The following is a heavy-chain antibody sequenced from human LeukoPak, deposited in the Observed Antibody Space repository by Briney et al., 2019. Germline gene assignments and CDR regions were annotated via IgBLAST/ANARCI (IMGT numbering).Heavy chain of an antibody. V-gene: IGHV5-51*01. CDR2: IYPGDSDT. D-gene: IGHD2-2*01. CDR3: ARRSYCSSTSCYAFDY. J-gene: IGHJ4*02. CDR1: GYSFTSYW. Sequence: GESLKISCKGSGYSFTSYWIGWVRQMPGKGLEWVGIIYPGDSDTRYSPSFQGQVTISADKSISTAYLQWSSLKASDTAMYYCARRSYCSSTSCYAFDYWGQGTLVTVSS.